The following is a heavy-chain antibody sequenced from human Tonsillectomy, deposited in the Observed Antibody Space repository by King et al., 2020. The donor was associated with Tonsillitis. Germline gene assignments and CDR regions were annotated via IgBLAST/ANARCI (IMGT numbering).Heavy chain of an antibody. CDR1: GGTFSSYA. D-gene: IGHD5-18*01. J-gene: IGHJ4*02. Sequence: VQLVQSGAEVKKPGSSVKVYCKASGGTFSSYAINWVRQAPGQGLEWMGRIIPILGIANYAQKFQGRVTITADKSTSTAYMELSSLRSEDTAVYYCASQEPVVTAMVFFDYWGQGTLVTVSS. CDR3: ASQEPVVTAMVFFDY. CDR2: IIPILGIA. V-gene: IGHV1-69*09.